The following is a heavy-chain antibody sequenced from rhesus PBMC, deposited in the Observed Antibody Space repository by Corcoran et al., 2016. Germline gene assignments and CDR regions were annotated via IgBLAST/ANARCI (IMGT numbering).Heavy chain of an antibody. D-gene: IGHD6-25*01. CDR1: GGSISSGYD. V-gene: IGHV4-76*01. Sequence: QVQLQESGPGVVKPSETLSLTCAVSGGSISSGYDWSWIRQPPGKGLEWIGYIYGSSGSTNHNPSLKNRVTISKDASKNQFSLKLSSVTAADTAVYYCARDIAAAGTGFDYWGQGVLVTVSS. J-gene: IGHJ4*01. CDR2: IYGSSGST. CDR3: ARDIAAAGTGFDY.